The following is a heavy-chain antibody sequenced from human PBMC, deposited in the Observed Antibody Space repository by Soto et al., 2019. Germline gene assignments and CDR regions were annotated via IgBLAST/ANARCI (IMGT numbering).Heavy chain of an antibody. CDR2: ISSSSSYI. V-gene: IGHV3-21*01. J-gene: IGHJ6*02. D-gene: IGHD6-6*01. Sequence: PGGSLRLSCAASGFTFSSYSMNWVRQAPGKGLEWVSSISSSSSYIYYADSVKGRFTISRDSAKNSLYLQMNSLRAEDTAVYYCARTPISSIAARLIPIYYYYGMDVWGQGTTVTVSS. CDR3: ARTPISSIAARLIPIYYYYGMDV. CDR1: GFTFSSYS.